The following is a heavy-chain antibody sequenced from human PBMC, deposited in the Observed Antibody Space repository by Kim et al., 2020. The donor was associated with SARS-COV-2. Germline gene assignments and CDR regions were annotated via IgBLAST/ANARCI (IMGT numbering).Heavy chain of an antibody. CDR1: GFTFSSYG. CDR2: IWYDGSNK. J-gene: IGHJ6*02. Sequence: GGSLRLSCAASGFTFSSYGMHWVRQAPGKGLEWVAVIWYDGSNKYYADSVKGRFTISRDNSKNTLYLQMNSLRAEDTAVYYCARDPRNRLRFLESKPERYYGMDVWGQGTTVTVSS. V-gene: IGHV3-33*01. CDR3: ARDPRNRLRFLESKPERYYGMDV. D-gene: IGHD3-3*01.